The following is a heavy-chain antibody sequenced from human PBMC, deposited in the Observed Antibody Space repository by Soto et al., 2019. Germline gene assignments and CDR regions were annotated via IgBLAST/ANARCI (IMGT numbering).Heavy chain of an antibody. CDR2: IYYTGST. D-gene: IGHD5-18*01. V-gene: IGHV4-59*01. CDR1: GGSTSRYF. Sequence: SETLSLTCTVSGGSTSRYFWSWIRQPPGKGLEWIGYIYYTGSTNYNPSLKSRVTISVDTSKNQFSLKLSSVTAADTAVYYCARAGTAMVTLDYWGQGTLVTVSS. CDR3: ARAGTAMVTLDY. J-gene: IGHJ4*02.